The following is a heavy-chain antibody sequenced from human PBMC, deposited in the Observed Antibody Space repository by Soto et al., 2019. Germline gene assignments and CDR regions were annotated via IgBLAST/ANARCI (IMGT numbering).Heavy chain of an antibody. CDR3: AGGGGGYVWGSYRPTDY. V-gene: IGHV4-31*03. D-gene: IGHD3-16*02. CDR2: IYYSGST. J-gene: IGHJ4*02. Sequence: QVQLQESGPGLVKPSQTLSLTCTVSGGSISSGGYYWSWIRQHPGKGLEWIGYIYYSGSTYYNPSHKGRCDISGDTAKNLFSRRLSSGTAGDTGVYYWAGGGGGYVWGSYRPTDYWGQGTLVTVSS. CDR1: GGSISSGGYY.